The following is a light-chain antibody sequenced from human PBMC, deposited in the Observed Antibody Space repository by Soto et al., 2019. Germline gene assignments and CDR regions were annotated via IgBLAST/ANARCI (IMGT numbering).Light chain of an antibody. CDR3: SSHTTYSTRV. J-gene: IGLJ1*01. Sequence: QSALTQPASVSGSPGQSIAISCTGTSSDIGSYNYVSWYQQHPGKAPKLMIHEVSNRPSGVSDRFSGSKSGNTASLTISGLPAYYEADYYCSSHTTYSTRVFGTGTKLTVL. CDR2: EVS. CDR1: SSDIGSYNY. V-gene: IGLV2-14*01.